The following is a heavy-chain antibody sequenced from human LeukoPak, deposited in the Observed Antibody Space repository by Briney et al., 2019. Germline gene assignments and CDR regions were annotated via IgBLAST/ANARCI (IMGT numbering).Heavy chain of an antibody. J-gene: IGHJ4*02. CDR1: GFTFSSYG. V-gene: IGHV3-30*18. CDR3: AKEADGSAYY. CDR2: ISYDGSNK. Sequence: GRSLRLSCAASGFTFSSYGMHWVRQAPGKGLEWVAVISYDGSNKYYADSVKGRFTISRDNSKDTLYLQMNSLRAEDTAVYYCAKEADGSAYYWGQGTLVTVSS. D-gene: IGHD5-24*01.